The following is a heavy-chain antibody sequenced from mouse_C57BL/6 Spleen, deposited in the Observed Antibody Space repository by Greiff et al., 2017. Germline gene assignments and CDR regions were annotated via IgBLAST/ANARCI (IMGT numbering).Heavy chain of an antibody. Sequence: EVKLQQSGPELVKPGASVKMSCKASGYTFTDYNMHWVKQSHGKSLEWIGYINPNNGGTSYNQKFKGKATLTVNKSSSTAYMELRSLTSEDSAVYYCARGSSGSFYAMDYWGQGTSVTVSS. J-gene: IGHJ4*01. D-gene: IGHD3-2*02. CDR3: ARGSSGSFYAMDY. CDR2: INPNNGGT. CDR1: GYTFTDYN. V-gene: IGHV1-22*01.